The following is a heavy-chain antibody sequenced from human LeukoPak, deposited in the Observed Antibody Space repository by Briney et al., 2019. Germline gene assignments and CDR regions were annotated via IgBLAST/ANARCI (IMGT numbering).Heavy chain of an antibody. D-gene: IGHD3-10*01. V-gene: IGHV3-15*01. J-gene: IGHJ4*02. CDR1: GFTFSNAW. CDR2: IKSKTDGGTT. Sequence: GGSLRLSCAASGFTFSNAWMSWVRQAPGKGLEWVGRIKSKTDGGTTDYAAPVKGRFTISRDDSKNTLYLQMNSLRAEDTAVYYCAKYRGFGDSYDSWGQGTLVTVSS. CDR3: AKYRGFGDSYDS.